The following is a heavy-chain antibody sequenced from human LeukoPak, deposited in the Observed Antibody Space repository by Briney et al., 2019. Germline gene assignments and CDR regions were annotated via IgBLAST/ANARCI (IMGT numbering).Heavy chain of an antibody. CDR3: AKDNYSYDSSGYYSVY. CDR1: GFTFSSYA. V-gene: IGHV3-23*01. Sequence: PGGSPRLSCAASGFTFSSYAMSWVRQAPGKGLEWVSAISGSGGSTYYADSVKGRFTISRDNSKNTLYLQMNSLRAEDTAVYYCAKDNYSYDSSGYYSVYWGQGTLVTVSS. J-gene: IGHJ4*02. D-gene: IGHD3-22*01. CDR2: ISGSGGST.